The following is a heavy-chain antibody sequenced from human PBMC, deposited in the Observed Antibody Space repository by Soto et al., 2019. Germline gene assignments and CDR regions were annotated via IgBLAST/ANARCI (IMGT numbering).Heavy chain of an antibody. V-gene: IGHV3-30*18. CDR3: AKEMYPRTVLDSSSPWGDY. CDR1: GFTFSDYG. CDR2: VSYDGSYK. D-gene: IGHD6-6*01. J-gene: IGHJ4*02. Sequence: SLMLSCAVSGFTFSDYGMHLVRQAPGKGLEWVAVVSYDGSYKYYADSVKGRFTVSRDLSGNTLFLQMNSLRLEDTAVYFCAKEMYPRTVLDSSSPWGDYWGQGTLVTVSS.